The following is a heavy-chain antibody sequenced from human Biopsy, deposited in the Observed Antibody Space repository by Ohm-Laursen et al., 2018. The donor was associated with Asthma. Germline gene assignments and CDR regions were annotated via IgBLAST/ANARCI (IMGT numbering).Heavy chain of an antibody. CDR3: ARLIPGNSDY. CDR1: GITLSGFS. CDR2: ISSSSSPI. J-gene: IGHJ4*02. Sequence: GSLRLSCAASGITLSGFSMNWVRQAPGRGLEWVSYISSSSSPIYYADSVRGRFTISRDNAKNSLFLQMNSLRAEDTAVYYCARLIPGNSDYWGQGTLVTVSS. V-gene: IGHV3-48*01. D-gene: IGHD2-21*01.